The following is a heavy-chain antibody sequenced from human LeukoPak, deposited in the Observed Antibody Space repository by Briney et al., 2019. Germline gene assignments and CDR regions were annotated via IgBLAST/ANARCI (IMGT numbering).Heavy chain of an antibody. Sequence: SSETLSLTCTVSGGSISSGSYYWSWIRQPAGKGLEWIGRIYTSGSTNYNPSLKSRVTISVDTSKNQFSLKLSSVTAADTAVYYCAREIVVVPAATFYYYMDVWGKGTTVTVSS. CDR1: GGSISSGSYY. CDR2: IYTSGST. D-gene: IGHD2-2*01. J-gene: IGHJ6*03. V-gene: IGHV4-61*02. CDR3: AREIVVVPAATFYYYMDV.